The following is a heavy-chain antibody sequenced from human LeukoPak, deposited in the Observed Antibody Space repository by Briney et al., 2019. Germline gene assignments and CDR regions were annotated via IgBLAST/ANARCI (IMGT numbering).Heavy chain of an antibody. CDR3: AREGDSSGYYSPPYNWFDP. D-gene: IGHD3-22*01. CDR1: GYTFTSYY. Sequence: SVKVSCKASGYTFTSYYMHWVRQAPGQGLEWMGGIIPIFGTANYAQKFQGRVTITADKSTSTAYMELSSLRSEDTAVYYCAREGDSSGYYSPPYNWFDPWGQGTLVTVSS. V-gene: IGHV1-69*06. J-gene: IGHJ5*02. CDR2: IIPIFGTA.